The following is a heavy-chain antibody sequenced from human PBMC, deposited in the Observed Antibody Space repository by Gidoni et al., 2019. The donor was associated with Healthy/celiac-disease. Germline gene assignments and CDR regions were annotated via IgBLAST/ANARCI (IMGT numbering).Heavy chain of an antibody. Sequence: QLQLQESVPGLVKPSETLSLPCTVSGGSISSSSYYWGWIRQPPGKGLEWIGSIDYSGSTYYNPSLKSRVTISVDTSKNQFSRKLSSVTAADTAVYYCAGPRVEVHLGELSFFDYWGQGTLVTVSS. D-gene: IGHD3-16*02. CDR3: AGPRVEVHLGELSFFDY. V-gene: IGHV4-39*01. CDR1: GGSISSSSYY. CDR2: IDYSGST. J-gene: IGHJ4*02.